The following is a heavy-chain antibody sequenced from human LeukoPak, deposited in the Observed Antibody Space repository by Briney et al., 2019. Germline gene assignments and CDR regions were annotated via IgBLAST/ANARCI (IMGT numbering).Heavy chain of an antibody. CDR1: GFSFSNYV. CDR2: IMPNGEAR. J-gene: IGHJ3*02. CDR3: ARDRDGGFAFDI. V-gene: IGHV3-64*01. D-gene: IGHD2-15*01. Sequence: GGSLRLSCAASGFSFSNYVMHWVRQAPGKGLEYVSAIMPNGEARGYANSMKGRFTISRDNSKNTLYLQMGSLRAEDMAIYYCARDRDGGFAFDIWGQGTLVTVSS.